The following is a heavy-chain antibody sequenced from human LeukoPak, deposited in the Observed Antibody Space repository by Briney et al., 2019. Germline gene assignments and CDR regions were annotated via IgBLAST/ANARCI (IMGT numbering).Heavy chain of an antibody. CDR2: ISGSGGST. CDR3: ARGAPRGGSGWYYFDY. D-gene: IGHD6-19*01. V-gene: IGHV3-23*01. CDR1: GFSFSSYA. Sequence: GLALRLSCVASGFSFSSYAMSWLRQAAGKGLDGVAAISGSGGSTYYAYSVKGRCTIPRDNSTNTLYLQMSSLSAEDTAVYYCARGAPRGGSGWYYFDYRGQGTLVTVSS. J-gene: IGHJ4*02.